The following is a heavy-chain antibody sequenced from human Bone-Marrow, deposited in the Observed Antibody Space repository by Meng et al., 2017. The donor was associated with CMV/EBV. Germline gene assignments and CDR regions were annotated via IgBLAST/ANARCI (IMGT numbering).Heavy chain of an antibody. CDR3: ARWSKVVVPAAQADYYYYGRDV. J-gene: IGHJ6*02. CDR1: GFTFSSYW. V-gene: IGHV3-7*03. D-gene: IGHD2-2*01. CDR2: IKQDGSEK. Sequence: GESLKISCAASGFTFSSYWMSWVRQAPGKGLEWVANIKQDGSEKYYVDSVKGRFTISRDNAKNSLYLQMNSLRAEDTAVYYCARWSKVVVPAAQADYYYYGRDVWGQGNTVNVAS.